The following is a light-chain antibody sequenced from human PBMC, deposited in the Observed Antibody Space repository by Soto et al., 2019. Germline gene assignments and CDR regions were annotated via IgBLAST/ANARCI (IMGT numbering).Light chain of an antibody. CDR3: PQYTNWPRT. V-gene: IGKV3-15*01. CDR2: GAS. CDR1: QSVSSN. J-gene: IGKJ1*01. Sequence: EIGMTQYPATLSVSPGERATLSCRASQSVSSNLAWYQQKPGQAPRLLIYGASTRATGIPARFSGSGSGTEFTLTISSLQSEDFAVYYCPQYTNWPRTFCQGTNADIK.